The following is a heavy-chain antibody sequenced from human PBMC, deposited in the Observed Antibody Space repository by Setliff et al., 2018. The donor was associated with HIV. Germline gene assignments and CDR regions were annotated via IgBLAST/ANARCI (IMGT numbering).Heavy chain of an antibody. CDR1: GYSFTTYY. D-gene: IGHD3-10*01. Sequence: ASAKVSCKASGYSFTTYYIHWMRQAPGQGLEWLAVINPGGGNTNYAQKFQGRVTVTRDTSTSTVYMELNSLRPEDTAVYYCARGLRGVIKGRYYYMDVWGKGTTVTVSS. J-gene: IGHJ6*03. CDR3: ARGLRGVIKGRYYYMDV. V-gene: IGHV1-46*01. CDR2: INPGGGNT.